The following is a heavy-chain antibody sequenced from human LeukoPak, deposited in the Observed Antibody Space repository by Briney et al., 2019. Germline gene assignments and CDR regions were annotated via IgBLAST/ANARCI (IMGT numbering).Heavy chain of an antibody. Sequence: SEPLSLTCTVSGVSINPYYWSWIRQPPGKGLEWIGYIYYSGSTNYNPSLKSRVTISVDTSKNQFSLKLSSVTAADTAVYYCARGRGSVYWGQGTLVTVSS. CDR3: ARGRGSVY. D-gene: IGHD6-25*01. J-gene: IGHJ4*02. CDR2: IYYSGST. CDR1: GVSINPYY. V-gene: IGHV4-59*01.